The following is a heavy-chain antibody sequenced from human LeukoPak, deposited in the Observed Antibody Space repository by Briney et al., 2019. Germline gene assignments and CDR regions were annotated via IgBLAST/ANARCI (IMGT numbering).Heavy chain of an antibody. CDR1: GDSVSSNSAA. J-gene: IGHJ5*02. CDR2: TYYRSKWYN. V-gene: IGHV6-1*01. D-gene: IGHD3-22*01. Sequence: SQTLSLTCAISGDSVSSNSAAWNWIRQSPSRGLEWLGRTYYRSKWYNDYAESVKGRITINPDTSKNQFSLQMDSVTPEDSAVYYCARDYEYYSESSGYHDWLDPWGQGTLVTVSS. CDR3: ARDYEYYSESSGYHDWLDP.